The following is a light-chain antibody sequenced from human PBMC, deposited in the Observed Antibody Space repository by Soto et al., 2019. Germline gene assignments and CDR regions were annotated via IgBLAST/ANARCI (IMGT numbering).Light chain of an antibody. CDR3: TSYTITSPYV. V-gene: IGLV2-14*01. J-gene: IGLJ1*01. Sequence: QSALTQPASMSGSPGQSITISCTGTSSDIGRYNFVSWYQHHPGKAPKLIIYEATKRPSVVSYRFSGSKSGNTASLTISGLQAEDEADYYCTSYTITSPYVFGTGTKVTVL. CDR2: EAT. CDR1: SSDIGRYNF.